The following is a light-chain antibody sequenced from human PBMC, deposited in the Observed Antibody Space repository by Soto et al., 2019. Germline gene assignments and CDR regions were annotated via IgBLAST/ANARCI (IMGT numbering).Light chain of an antibody. V-gene: IGKV1-5*03. CDR1: QSISSW. J-gene: IGKJ2*01. CDR2: KAS. CDR3: QQYNSYSPYT. Sequence: DIQMTQSPSTLSASVGDRVTITCRASQSISSWLAWYQQKSGKAPKLLIYKASSLESGVPSRFSGSGSGTEFTLTISSLQPDDFATYYSQQYNSYSPYTFGQGTKLEIK.